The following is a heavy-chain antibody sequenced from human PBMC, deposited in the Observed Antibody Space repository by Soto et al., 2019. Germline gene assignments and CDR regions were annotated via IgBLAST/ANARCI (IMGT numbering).Heavy chain of an antibody. CDR1: QFTFSSYA. CDR2: ISASGGST. CDR3: AKAGFPESTTGYYNWFDS. D-gene: IGHD3-9*01. V-gene: IGHV3-23*01. J-gene: IGHJ5*01. Sequence: GGSLRLSCAASQFTFSSYAMSWVRQAPGKGLEWVSHISASGGSTEYADSVKGRFTISRDNSKNTLYLQMTSLGAEDTAVYYCAKAGFPESTTGYYNWFDSWGLGTLVNVSS.